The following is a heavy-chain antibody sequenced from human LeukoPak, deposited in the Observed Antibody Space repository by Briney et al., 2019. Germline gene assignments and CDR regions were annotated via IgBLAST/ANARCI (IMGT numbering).Heavy chain of an antibody. J-gene: IGHJ5*02. CDR2: INPNSGGT. Sequence: GASVKVSCKASGYTFTGYYMHWVRQAPGQGLEWMGWINPNSGGTNYAQKFQGRVTMTRDTSISTAYMELSRLRSDDTAVYYCARVPGYYCSGGSCYPQWNWFDPWGQGTLVTVSS. CDR1: GYTFTGYY. V-gene: IGHV1-2*02. D-gene: IGHD2-15*01. CDR3: ARVPGYYCSGGSCYPQWNWFDP.